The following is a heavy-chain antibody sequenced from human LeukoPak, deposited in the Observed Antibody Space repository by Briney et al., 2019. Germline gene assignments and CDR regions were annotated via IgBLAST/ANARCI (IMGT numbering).Heavy chain of an antibody. V-gene: IGHV3-20*04. CDR2: INWNGGST. CDR1: GFTFDAYG. Sequence: PGGSLRLSCAASGFTFDAYGTSWVRQAPGKGLEWVSAINWNGGSTGYADSVKGRFTISRDNAKNSLYLQMNSLRVEDTALYYCARLSSSYLAGDYWGQGTLVTVSS. J-gene: IGHJ4*02. CDR3: ARLSSSYLAGDY. D-gene: IGHD6-6*01.